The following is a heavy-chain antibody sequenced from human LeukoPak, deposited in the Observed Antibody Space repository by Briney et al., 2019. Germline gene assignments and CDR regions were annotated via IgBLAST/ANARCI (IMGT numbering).Heavy chain of an antibody. J-gene: IGHJ4*02. CDR1: GGTFSSYA. CDR2: IIPIFGTA. CDR3: ARDRGSSWYFFDY. V-gene: IGHV1-69*13. Sequence: SVKVSCKASGGTFSSYAISWVRQAPGQGLEWMGGIIPIFGTANYAQKFQDRVTITADESTSTAYMELSSLRSEDTAVYYCARDRGSSWYFFDYWGQGTLVTVSS. D-gene: IGHD6-13*01.